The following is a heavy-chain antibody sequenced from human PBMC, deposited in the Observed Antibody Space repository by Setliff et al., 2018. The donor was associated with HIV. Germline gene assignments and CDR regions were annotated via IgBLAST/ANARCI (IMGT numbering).Heavy chain of an antibody. D-gene: IGHD5-12*01. J-gene: IGHJ6*03. CDR1: GGSFSEYY. CDR3: ARGATLLPGYSDRWEYFYMDV. CDR2: INHSGRT. Sequence: PSETLSLTCAVYGGSFSEYYWSWIRQSPGKGLEWIGEINHSGRTHYNPPLQSRDTISVDTSKNQFSRRLNSVTAADTAVYYCARGATLLPGYSDRWEYFYMDVWGKGTTVTVSS. V-gene: IGHV4-34*01.